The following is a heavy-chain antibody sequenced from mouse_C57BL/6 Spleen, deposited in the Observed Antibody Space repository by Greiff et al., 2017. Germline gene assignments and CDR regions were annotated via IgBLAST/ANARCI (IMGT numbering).Heavy chain of an antibody. CDR3: ARRGVVEEDARDY. V-gene: IGHV1-52*01. CDR1: GYTFTSYW. J-gene: IGHJ4*01. Sequence: QVQLQQPGAELVRPGSSVKLSCKASGYTFTSYWMHWVKQRPIQGLEWIGNIDPSDSETHYNQKFKDKATLTVDKSSSTAYMQLSSLTSEDSAVDYCARRGVVEEDARDYWGQGTSVTVSS. D-gene: IGHD1-1*01. CDR2: IDPSDSET.